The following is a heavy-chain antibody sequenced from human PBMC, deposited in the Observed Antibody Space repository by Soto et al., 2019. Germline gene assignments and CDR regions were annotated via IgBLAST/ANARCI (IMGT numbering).Heavy chain of an antibody. J-gene: IGHJ4*02. CDR3: TRGKYHAFSSDYFTIDH. V-gene: IGHV3-74*01. D-gene: IGHD3-3*01. CDR1: GFTFSDYY. Sequence: GGSLRLSCAASGFTFSDYYMHWVRQAPGKGLVWVSRVSSDGSSTNYADSVEGRFTISRDNAKNTLYLQLSNLRLDDTATFYCTRGKYHAFSSDYFTIDHWGPGTPVTVSS. CDR2: VSSDGSST.